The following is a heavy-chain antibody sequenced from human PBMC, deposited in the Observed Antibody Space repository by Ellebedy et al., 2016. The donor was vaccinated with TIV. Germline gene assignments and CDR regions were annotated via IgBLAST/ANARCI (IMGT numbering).Heavy chain of an antibody. J-gene: IGHJ4*02. CDR3: ARDFAWNCDY. Sequence: GESLKISCVASVFTFSTYAMPFVRQTPDKGLEWLGAISYAGPIKFYADSVRGRFTISRDNSRNTMYLQMDSLTPEDTAVYFCARDFAWNCDYWGQGALVTVSS. CDR2: ISYAGPIK. D-gene: IGHD5-12*01. CDR1: VFTFSTYA. V-gene: IGHV3-30-3*01.